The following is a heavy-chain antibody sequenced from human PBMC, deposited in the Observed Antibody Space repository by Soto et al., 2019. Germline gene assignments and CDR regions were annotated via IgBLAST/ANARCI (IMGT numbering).Heavy chain of an antibody. V-gene: IGHV4-31*03. CDR3: ARDLETTVVTPGSNYWYFDL. Sequence: SETLSLTCTVSGGSISSGGYYWSWIRQHPGKGLEWIGYIYYSGSTYYNPSLKSRVTISVDTSKNQFSLKLSSVTAADTAVYYCARDLETTVVTPGSNYWYFDLWGRGTLVTVSS. CDR1: GGSISSGGYY. CDR2: IYYSGST. J-gene: IGHJ2*01. D-gene: IGHD4-17*01.